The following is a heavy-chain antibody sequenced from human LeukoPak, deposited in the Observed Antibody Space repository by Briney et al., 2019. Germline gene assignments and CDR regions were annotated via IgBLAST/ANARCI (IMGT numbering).Heavy chain of an antibody. CDR3: ARQLTTVTTGLYYYYGMDV. J-gene: IGHJ6*04. D-gene: IGHD4-17*01. Sequence: GASLQISCKGSDYSFASYWISWVRQLPGKGLEWMGRIDHSDSYTNYSPSFQGHVTISADKSISTAYLQWSSLKASDTAMYYCARQLTTVTTGLYYYYGMDVWGKGTTVTVSS. CDR2: IDHSDSYT. CDR1: DYSFASYW. V-gene: IGHV5-10-1*01.